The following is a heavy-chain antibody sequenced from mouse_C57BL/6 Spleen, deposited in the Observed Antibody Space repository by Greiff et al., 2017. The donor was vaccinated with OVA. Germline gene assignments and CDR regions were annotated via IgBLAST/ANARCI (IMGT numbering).Heavy chain of an antibody. J-gene: IGHJ1*03. CDR1: GYTFTDYY. CDR2: INPNNGGT. Sequence: VQLQQSGPELVKPGASVKISCKASGYTFTDYYMNWVKQSHGKSLEWIGDINPNNGGTSYNQKFKGKATLTVDKSSSTAYMELRSLTSEDSAVYYCAKPLLYYDYDGYFDVWGTGTTVTVSS. D-gene: IGHD2-4*01. V-gene: IGHV1-26*01. CDR3: AKPLLYYDYDGYFDV.